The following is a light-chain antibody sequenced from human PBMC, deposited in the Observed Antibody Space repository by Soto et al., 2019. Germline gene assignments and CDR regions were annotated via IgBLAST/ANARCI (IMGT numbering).Light chain of an antibody. V-gene: IGKV1-5*03. Sequence: DIQMTQSPSTLSASVGDRVTITCRASPSISSWLAWYQQKPGKAPKLLIYTASTLESGVPSRFRCSGSGTEFTLTISSLQPDDFATYHCQQYNAYSGLTFGGGTKVEIK. J-gene: IGKJ4*01. CDR1: PSISSW. CDR2: TAS. CDR3: QQYNAYSGLT.